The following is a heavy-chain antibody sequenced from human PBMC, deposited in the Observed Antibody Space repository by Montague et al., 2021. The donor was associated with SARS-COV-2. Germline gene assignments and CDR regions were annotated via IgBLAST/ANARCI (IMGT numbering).Heavy chain of an antibody. V-gene: IGHV4-39*01. CDR2: IFYSGST. CDR1: GGSISSSSYY. D-gene: IGHD6-19*01. Sequence: SETLSLTCTVSGGSISSSSYYWGWIRQPPGKGLEWIGSIFYSGSTYYNPSLKSRVTISVDTSKNQFSLNLSSVIAADTAVYYCPRLKRGGIVVAGPYYFDYWGQGTLVTVSS. J-gene: IGHJ4*02. CDR3: PRLKRGGIVVAGPYYFDY.